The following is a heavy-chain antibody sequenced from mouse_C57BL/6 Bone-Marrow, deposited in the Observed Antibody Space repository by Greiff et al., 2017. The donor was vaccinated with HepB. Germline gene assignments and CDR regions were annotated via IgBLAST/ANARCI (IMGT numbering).Heavy chain of an antibody. J-gene: IGHJ4*01. CDR1: GYSITSGYY. D-gene: IGHD2-5*01. Sequence: EVQLQGSGPGLVKPSQSLSLTCSVTGYSITSGYYWNWIRQFPGNKLEWMGYISYDGSNNYNPSLKNRISITRDTSKNQFFLKLNSVTTEDTATYYCAYSNYDAMDYWGQGTSVTVSS. V-gene: IGHV3-6*01. CDR2: ISYDGSN. CDR3: AYSNYDAMDY.